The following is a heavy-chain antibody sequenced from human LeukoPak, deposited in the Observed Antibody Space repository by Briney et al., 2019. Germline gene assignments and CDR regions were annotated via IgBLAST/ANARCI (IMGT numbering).Heavy chain of an antibody. D-gene: IGHD6-13*01. CDR1: GFTFSSSW. CDR3: AKATGIAAAVDY. CDR2: IKKDGSET. Sequence: QSGGSLRLSCAASGFTFSSSWMSWVRQAPGKGLEWVANIKKDGSETYYVDSVKGRFTISRDNAKNSLYLQMNSLRAEDTAVYYCAKATGIAAAVDYWGQGTLVTVSS. J-gene: IGHJ4*02. V-gene: IGHV3-7*01.